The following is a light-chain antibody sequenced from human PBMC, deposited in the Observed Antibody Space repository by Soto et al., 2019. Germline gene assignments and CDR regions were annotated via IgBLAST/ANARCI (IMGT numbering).Light chain of an antibody. CDR3: QQYNSYPYT. V-gene: IGKV1-5*01. CDR2: DAS. J-gene: IGKJ2*01. CDR1: QSISGW. Sequence: DIQMTQSPSTLSASIGDRVTITCLASQSISGWLAWYQQKPGKAPTLLIFDASSLEGGVSSRFSGYGSGTDFALTINSLQADDFATYYCQQYNSYPYTFGPGTKLEIK.